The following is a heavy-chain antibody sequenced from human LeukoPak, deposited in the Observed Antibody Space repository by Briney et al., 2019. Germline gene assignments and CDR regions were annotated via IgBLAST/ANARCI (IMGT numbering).Heavy chain of an antibody. J-gene: IGHJ4*02. D-gene: IGHD5-24*01. CDR2: IIPILGIE. Sequence: ASVKVSCKASGGTFSSYAISWVRQAPGQGLEWMGRIIPILGIENYAQKFQGRVTITADKSTSTAYMELSSLRSEDTAVYYCARDSGDGYNSVYWGQGTLVTVSS. CDR3: ARDSGDGYNSVY. V-gene: IGHV1-69*04. CDR1: GGTFSSYA.